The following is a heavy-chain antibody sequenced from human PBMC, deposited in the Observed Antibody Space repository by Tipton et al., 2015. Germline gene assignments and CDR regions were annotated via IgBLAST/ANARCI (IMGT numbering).Heavy chain of an antibody. D-gene: IGHD4-17*01. CDR3: ARVPTTVTTYFDY. Sequence: LRLSCTVSGGSLSGYYWNWIRQTPGKGLEWIGYMHYTGSTNYNPSLKSRVTISIDTSKNQFSLKLSSVTAADTAVYYCARVPTTVTTYFDYWGQGTLVAVSS. CDR2: MHYTGST. J-gene: IGHJ4*02. CDR1: GGSLSGYY. V-gene: IGHV4-59*12.